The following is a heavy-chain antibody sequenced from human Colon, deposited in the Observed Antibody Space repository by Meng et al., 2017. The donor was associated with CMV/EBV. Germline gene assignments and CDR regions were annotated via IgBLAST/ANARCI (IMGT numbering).Heavy chain of an antibody. CDR1: GFMFRSYA. V-gene: IGHV4-59*01. CDR3: ARGCGLTSCNPSYYALDV. Sequence: GSLRLSCAASGFMFRSYAVSWVRQSPGKGLEWIGYIYSGGSNNYNPSLESRITMSVDTSKTQFSLNLDSLTAADTAVYFCARGCGLTSCNPSYYALDVWGRGIMVTVSS. CDR2: IYSGGSN. J-gene: IGHJ6*02. D-gene: IGHD3-16*01.